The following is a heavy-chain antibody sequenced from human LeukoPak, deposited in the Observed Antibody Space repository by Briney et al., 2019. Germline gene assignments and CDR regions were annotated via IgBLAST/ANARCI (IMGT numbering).Heavy chain of an antibody. CDR3: ARDSNPGRDYYYYGMDV. CDR2: IWYDGSNK. J-gene: IGHJ6*02. D-gene: IGHD1-14*01. Sequence: PGRSLRLSCAASGFTFSSYGMHWVRQAPGKGLEWVAVIWYDGSNKYCADSVKGRFTISRDNSKNTLYLQMNSLRAEDTAVYYCARDSNPGRDYYYYGMDVWGQGTTVTVSS. CDR1: GFTFSSYG. V-gene: IGHV3-33*01.